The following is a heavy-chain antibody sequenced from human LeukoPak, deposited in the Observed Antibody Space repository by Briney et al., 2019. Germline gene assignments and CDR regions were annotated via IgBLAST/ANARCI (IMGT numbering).Heavy chain of an antibody. D-gene: IGHD5-24*01. CDR1: GFTFSSYS. Sequence: GGSLRLSCAASGFTFSSYSMNWVRQAPGKGLEWVSYISSSSSTIYYADSVKGRFTISRDNAKNMLFLQMDSLRAEDTAVYYCARDNGYKFDYWGQGTLVTVSS. V-gene: IGHV3-48*04. J-gene: IGHJ4*02. CDR3: ARDNGYKFDY. CDR2: ISSSSSTI.